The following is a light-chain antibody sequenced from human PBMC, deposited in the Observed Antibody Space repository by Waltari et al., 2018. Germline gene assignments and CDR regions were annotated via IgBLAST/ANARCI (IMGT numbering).Light chain of an antibody. V-gene: IGKV3-20*01. Sequence: EVVLTQSPGTLSLSPGERATLSCRASQSVGKYLAWYQQKPGQAPRLLIYHASTRAPGIPDRFSGGGSGTDFSLTISRLEPEDFAVYYCQKYDYLPATFGQGTKVEIK. CDR2: HAS. J-gene: IGKJ1*01. CDR3: QKYDYLPAT. CDR1: QSVGKY.